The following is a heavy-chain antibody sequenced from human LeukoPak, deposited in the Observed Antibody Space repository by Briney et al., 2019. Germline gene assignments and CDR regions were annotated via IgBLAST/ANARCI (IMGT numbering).Heavy chain of an antibody. Sequence: GGSLRLSCAASGFTFDNYAMHWVRQAPGKGLEWVSGITWNSDAIGYADSVKGRFTISRDNARNSLYLQMNSLGAEDTAVYYCARDLGYSSGPNYWGQGTRVTVSS. CDR2: ITWNSDAI. V-gene: IGHV3-9*01. CDR1: GFTFDNYA. D-gene: IGHD6-19*01. CDR3: ARDLGYSSGPNY. J-gene: IGHJ4*02.